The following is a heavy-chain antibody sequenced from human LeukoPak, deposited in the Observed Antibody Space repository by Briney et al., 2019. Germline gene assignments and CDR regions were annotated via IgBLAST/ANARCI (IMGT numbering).Heavy chain of an antibody. Sequence: PSETLSLTCTVSGGSISSYYWSWIRQPPGKGLEWIGSIYYSGSTYYNPSLKSRVTISVDTSKNQFSLKLSSVTAADTAVYYCARVTVGSSVSWGQGTLVTVSS. CDR2: IYYSGST. CDR3: ARVTVGSSVS. J-gene: IGHJ4*02. D-gene: IGHD4-23*01. CDR1: GGSISSYY. V-gene: IGHV4-59*12.